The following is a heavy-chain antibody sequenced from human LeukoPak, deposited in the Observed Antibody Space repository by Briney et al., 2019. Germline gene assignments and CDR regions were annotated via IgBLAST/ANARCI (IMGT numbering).Heavy chain of an antibody. Sequence: HLGGSLRLSCAASGFTFSSYAMSWVRQAPGKGLEWVSTISASGGNIYYADSAKGRFTISRDNSKNTLYLQMNSLRTEDTAVYYCAPTTVTTLDYFDFWGQGTLVPVSS. CDR2: ISASGGNI. CDR1: GFTFSSYA. V-gene: IGHV3-23*01. J-gene: IGHJ4*02. D-gene: IGHD4-17*01. CDR3: APTTVTTLDYFDF.